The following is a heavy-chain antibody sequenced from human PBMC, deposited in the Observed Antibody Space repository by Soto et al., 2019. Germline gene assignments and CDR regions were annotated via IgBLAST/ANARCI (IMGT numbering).Heavy chain of an antibody. J-gene: IGHJ4*02. Sequence: SVKVSCKASGGTFSSYAISWLRQAPGQGLEWMGGIIPIFGTANYAQKFQGRVTITADESTSTAYMELSSLRSEDTAAYYCARAPPSIAYCGGDCLGSYYFDYWGQGTLVTVSS. CDR3: ARAPPSIAYCGGDCLGSYYFDY. D-gene: IGHD2-21*02. V-gene: IGHV1-69*13. CDR2: IIPIFGTA. CDR1: GGTFSSYA.